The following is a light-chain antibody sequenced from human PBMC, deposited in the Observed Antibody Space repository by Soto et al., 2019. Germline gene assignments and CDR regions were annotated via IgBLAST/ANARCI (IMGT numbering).Light chain of an antibody. CDR1: SSDVGAYNY. Sequence: QSALTEPASVSGSHRQSITVAGTGTSSDVGAYNYVSWYQQHPGKAPKLMIYDVSNRPSGVSNRFSGSKSGNTASLTISGLQAEDEADYYCSSYTSSNTYVFGTGTKVTVL. J-gene: IGLJ1*01. V-gene: IGLV2-14*03. CDR3: SSYTSSNTYV. CDR2: DVS.